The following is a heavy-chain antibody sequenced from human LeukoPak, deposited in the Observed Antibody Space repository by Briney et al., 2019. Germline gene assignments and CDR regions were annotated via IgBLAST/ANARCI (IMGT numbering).Heavy chain of an antibody. V-gene: IGHV3-21*01. J-gene: IGHJ4*02. CDR1: GFTFSSYA. Sequence: GGSLRLSCAASGFTFSSYAMSWVRQAPGKGLEWVSSISSSSSYIYYADSVKGRFTISRDNAKNSLYLQMNSLRAEGTAVYYCARAEGLRYFDYWGQGTLVTVSS. CDR2: ISSSSSYI. D-gene: IGHD2-21*01. CDR3: ARAEGLRYFDY.